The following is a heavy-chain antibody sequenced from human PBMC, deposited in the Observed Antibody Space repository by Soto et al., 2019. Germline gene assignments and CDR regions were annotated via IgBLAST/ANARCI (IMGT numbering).Heavy chain of an antibody. CDR1: GFTFSSYA. J-gene: IGHJ4*02. V-gene: IGHV3-23*01. D-gene: IGHD2-21*02. CDR3: ARDRKGDTVASLGY. Sequence: PGGSLRLSCAASGFTFSSYAMRWVRQAPGQGLEWVSAMSGGGGSKYYADSVKGRFTISRDNSKNTLYLQMNSQRAEDTDVYYCARDRKGDTVASLGYWGQGTLVTVSS. CDR2: MSGGGGSK.